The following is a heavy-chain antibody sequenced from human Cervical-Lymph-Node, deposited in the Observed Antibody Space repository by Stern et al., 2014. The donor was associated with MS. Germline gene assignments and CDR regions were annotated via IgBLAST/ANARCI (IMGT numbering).Heavy chain of an antibody. D-gene: IGHD2-2*01. J-gene: IGHJ4*02. Sequence: QVQLVQSGAEVKKPGASVKVSCKASGYTFTGYYMPWVRQAPGQGLEWMGRINPNSGGTNYQGRVTMTRDTSISTAYMELSRLRSDDTAVYYCARAREDIVVVPPALRYWGQGTLVTVSS. CDR2: INPNSGGT. CDR1: GYTFTGYY. CDR3: ARAREDIVVVPPALRY. V-gene: IGHV1-2*06.